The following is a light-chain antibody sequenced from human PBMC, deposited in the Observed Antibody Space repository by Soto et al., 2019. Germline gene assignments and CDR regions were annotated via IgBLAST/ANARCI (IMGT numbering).Light chain of an antibody. CDR1: QSVSGSY. CDR3: QQYGSSPTT. CDR2: GAS. J-gene: IGKJ3*01. Sequence: IVLTQSPGTLSLSPGDGATLSCRASQSVSGSYLAWYQQRPGQAPRLVIYGASRRAAGIPDRFSGSGSGTDFTLSISRLEPEDFVVYYCQQYGSSPTTFGPGTKVDI. V-gene: IGKV3-20*01.